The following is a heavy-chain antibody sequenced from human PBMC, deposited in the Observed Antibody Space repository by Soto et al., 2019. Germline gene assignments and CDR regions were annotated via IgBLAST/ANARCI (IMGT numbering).Heavy chain of an antibody. CDR3: ATPVRYSSSWYVLPY. J-gene: IGHJ4*02. V-gene: IGHV1-24*01. CDR1: GYTLTELS. D-gene: IGHD6-13*01. CDR2: FDPEDGET. Sequence: ASVKVSCKVSGYTLTELSMHWVRQAPGKGLEWMGGFDPEDGETIYAQKFQGRVTMTEDTSTDTAYMELSSLRSEDTAVYYCATPVRYSSSWYVLPYWGQGTLVTVSS.